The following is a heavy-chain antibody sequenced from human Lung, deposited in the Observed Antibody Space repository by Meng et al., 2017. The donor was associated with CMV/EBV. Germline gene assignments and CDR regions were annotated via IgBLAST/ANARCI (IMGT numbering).Heavy chain of an antibody. Sequence: SQTLSLTXAISGDSVFSNSAAWNWIRQSPSRGLEWLGRTYYRSKWYDDYAMAVKSRITINPDTSKNQFSLQLNSVTPEDTAVYYCARDYYDSGAYYYTEEYYHGLDVWGQGTTVTVSS. CDR3: ARDYYDSGAYYYTEEYYHGLDV. CDR2: TYYRSKWYD. J-gene: IGHJ6*01. V-gene: IGHV6-1*01. D-gene: IGHD3-22*01. CDR1: GDSVFSNSAA.